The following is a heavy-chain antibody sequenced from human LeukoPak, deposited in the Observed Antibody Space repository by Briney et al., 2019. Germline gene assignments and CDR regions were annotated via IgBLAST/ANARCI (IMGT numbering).Heavy chain of an antibody. J-gene: IGHJ4*02. CDR2: INHSGST. CDR3: ARSHYQWLVIDY. D-gene: IGHD6-19*01. Sequence: SETLSLTCAVYGGSFSGYYWSWIRQPPGKGLEWIGEINHSGSTNYNPSLKSRVTISVDTSKNQFSLKLSSVTAADTAVYYCARSHYQWLVIDYWGQGTLVTVSS. V-gene: IGHV4-34*01. CDR1: GGSFSGYY.